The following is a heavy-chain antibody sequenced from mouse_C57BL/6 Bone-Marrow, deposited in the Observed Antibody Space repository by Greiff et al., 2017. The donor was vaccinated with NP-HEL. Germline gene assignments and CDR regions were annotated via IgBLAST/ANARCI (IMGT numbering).Heavy chain of an antibody. CDR1: GFTFSDYY. J-gene: IGHJ2*01. CDR3: ARRRGDSNFSLDY. V-gene: IGHV5-12*01. Sequence: EVKVVESGGGLVQPGGSLKLSCAASGFTFSDYYMYWVRQTPEKRLEWVAYISNGGGSTYYPDTVKGRFTISRDNAKNTLYLQMSRLKAEDTAMYYCARRRGDSNFSLDYWGQGTTLTVSS. CDR2: ISNGGGST. D-gene: IGHD2-5*01.